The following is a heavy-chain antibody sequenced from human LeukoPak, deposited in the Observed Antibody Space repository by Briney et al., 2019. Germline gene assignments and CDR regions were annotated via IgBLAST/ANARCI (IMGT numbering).Heavy chain of an antibody. D-gene: IGHD1-26*01. V-gene: IGHV3-74*01. CDR1: GITFSSYW. Sequence: GGSLRLSCAASGITFSSYWMHWVRHGPGKGLVWVSRVNTDGSTTSYADSVKGRFTISRDNAKNTLYLQMNSLRAEDTAVYYCARVSGSPPVRLYWGQGTLVTVSS. CDR2: VNTDGSTT. CDR3: ARVSGSPPVRLY. J-gene: IGHJ4*02.